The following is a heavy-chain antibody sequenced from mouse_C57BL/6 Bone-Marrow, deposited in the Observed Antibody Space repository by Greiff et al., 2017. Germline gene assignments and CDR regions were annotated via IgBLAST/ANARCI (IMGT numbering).Heavy chain of an antibody. CDR1: GYAFSSSW. CDR3: ARESTDWDEFAY. D-gene: IGHD4-1*01. V-gene: IGHV1-82*01. Sequence: VQLQQSGPELVKPGASVKISCKASGYAFSSSWLNWVKQRPGKGLEWIGRIYPGDGDTNYNGKFKGKATLTADKYSSTAYMHLSSLTSEDAAVYFCARESTDWDEFAYWGQGTLVTVSA. CDR2: IYPGDGDT. J-gene: IGHJ3*01.